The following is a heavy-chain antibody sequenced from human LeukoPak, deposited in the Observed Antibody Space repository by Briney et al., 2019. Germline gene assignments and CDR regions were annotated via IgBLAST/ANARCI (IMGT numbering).Heavy chain of an antibody. CDR3: ASSSSWYDY. Sequence: GGSLRLSCAASGFTFSSYEMNWVRQAPGKGLEWVSYISSSGGTIYYADSVKGRFTISRDNAKNSLYLQMNSLRAEDTAVYYCASSSSWYDYWGQGTLVTVSS. V-gene: IGHV3-48*03. D-gene: IGHD6-13*01. CDR2: ISSSGGTI. J-gene: IGHJ4*02. CDR1: GFTFSSYE.